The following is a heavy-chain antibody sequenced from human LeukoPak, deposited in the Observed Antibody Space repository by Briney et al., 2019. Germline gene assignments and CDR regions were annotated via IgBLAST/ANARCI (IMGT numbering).Heavy chain of an antibody. CDR1: GYSISSGYY. Sequence: SETLSLTCAVSGYSISSGYYWGWIRQPPGKGLEWIGSIYHSGSTYYNPSLKSRVTISVDTSKNQFSLKLSSVTAADTAVYYCAREVGRSGGSCYPYYYYYYGMDVWAKGPRSPSPQ. CDR2: IYHSGST. V-gene: IGHV4-38-2*02. J-gene: IGHJ6*04. D-gene: IGHD2-15*01. CDR3: AREVGRSGGSCYPYYYYYYGMDV.